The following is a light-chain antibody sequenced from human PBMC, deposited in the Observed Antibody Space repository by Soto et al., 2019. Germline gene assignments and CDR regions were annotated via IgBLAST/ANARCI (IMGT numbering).Light chain of an antibody. Sequence: QSVLTQPRSVSGSPGQSVTISCTGTSSDVGGYNYVSWYQQHPGKAPKLMIYDVTKRPSGVPDRFSGSKSGNTASLTISGLQAEDEADYYCYSFAGSYTSGLFGGGTKVTVL. J-gene: IGLJ2*01. V-gene: IGLV2-11*01. CDR1: SSDVGGYNY. CDR2: DVT. CDR3: YSFAGSYTSGL.